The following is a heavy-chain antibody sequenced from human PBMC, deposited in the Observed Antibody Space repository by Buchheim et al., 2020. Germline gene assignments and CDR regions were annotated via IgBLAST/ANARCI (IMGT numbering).Heavy chain of an antibody. Sequence: QVQLVQSGAEVKKPGASVKVSCKASGYTFTSYGISWVRQAPGQGLEWMGWISAYNGNTNYAQKLQGRVTMTTEQSTSTAYMELRSLRSDDTAVYYCASTYQPLLPLWPGGMDVWGQGTT. CDR3: ASTYQPLLPLWPGGMDV. V-gene: IGHV1-18*01. D-gene: IGHD2-2*01. CDR1: GYTFTSYG. J-gene: IGHJ6*02. CDR2: ISAYNGNT.